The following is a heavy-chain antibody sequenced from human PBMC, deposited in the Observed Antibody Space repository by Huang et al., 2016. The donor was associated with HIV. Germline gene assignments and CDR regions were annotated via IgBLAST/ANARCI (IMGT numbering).Heavy chain of an antibody. CDR2: TCPGDSDN. CDR1: GYSFTSYW. V-gene: IGHV5-51*01. Sequence: EVQLVQSGAEVKKPGESLKISCKGSGYSFTSYWIGWVRPLPWKGLEWAGITCPGDSDNGYSPSFQGQVTISADKTISTAYLQLSSLKASDTAMYYCARLWLWSGYDGNWFDPWGQGTLVTVSS. D-gene: IGHD3-3*01. CDR3: ARLWLWSGYDGNWFDP. J-gene: IGHJ5*02.